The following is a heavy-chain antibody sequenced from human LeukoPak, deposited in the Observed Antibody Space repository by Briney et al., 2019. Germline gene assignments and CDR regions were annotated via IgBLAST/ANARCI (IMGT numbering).Heavy chain of an antibody. Sequence: SETLSLTCTVSGGSISSYYWSWLRQPPGKGLEWIGYIYYSGSTNYNPSLKGRVTISVDTSKNQFSLKLSSVTAADTAVYYCARLTYYYDSSGYYYFDYWGQGTLVTVSS. V-gene: IGHV4-59*08. CDR2: IYYSGST. J-gene: IGHJ4*02. CDR1: GGSISSYY. CDR3: ARLTYYYDSSGYYYFDY. D-gene: IGHD3-22*01.